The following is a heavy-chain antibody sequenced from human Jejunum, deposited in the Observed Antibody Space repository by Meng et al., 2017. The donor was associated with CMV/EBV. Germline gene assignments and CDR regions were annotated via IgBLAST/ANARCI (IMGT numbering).Heavy chain of an antibody. V-gene: IGHV4-59*11. J-gene: IGHJ4*02. Sequence: SGDSHPSHYWSWIRQTPGNGLEWMGYVYYSGSATYSPSLRSRVSISVDMSKNQVSLNLRSVTAADTAMYFCARGIGHASNNSHDYWGQGTRVTVSS. CDR2: VYYSGSA. D-gene: IGHD1-1*01. CDR1: GDSHPSHY. CDR3: ARGIGHASNNSHDY.